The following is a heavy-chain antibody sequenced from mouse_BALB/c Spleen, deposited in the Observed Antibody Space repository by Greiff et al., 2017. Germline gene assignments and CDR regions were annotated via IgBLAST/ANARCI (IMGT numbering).Heavy chain of an antibody. CDR3: ARGERYFDV. CDR1: GFNIKDTY. Sequence: EVQGVESGAELVKPGASVKLSCTASGFNIKDTYMHWVKQRPEQGLEWIGRIDPANGNTKYDPKFQGKATITADTSSNTAYLQLSSLTSEDTAVYYCARGERYFDVWGAGTTVTVSS. J-gene: IGHJ1*01. CDR2: IDPANGNT. V-gene: IGHV14-3*02.